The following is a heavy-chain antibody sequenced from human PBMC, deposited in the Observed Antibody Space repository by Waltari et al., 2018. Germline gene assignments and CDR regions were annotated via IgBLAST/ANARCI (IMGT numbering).Heavy chain of an antibody. D-gene: IGHD6-13*01. CDR3: ARGLETGTSSWHYFDS. J-gene: IGHJ4*02. CDR1: GGSF. Sequence: QVQPQQWGAGLLMPSETLSPTCAVSGGSFSWIRQPPGQGLERIGEINHSGSISLNPSLKSRVTMSIDTSKNQLSLRLTSVTAADTAVYYCARGLETGTSSWHYFDSWGQGTLVTVSS. CDR2: INHSGSI. V-gene: IGHV4-34*01.